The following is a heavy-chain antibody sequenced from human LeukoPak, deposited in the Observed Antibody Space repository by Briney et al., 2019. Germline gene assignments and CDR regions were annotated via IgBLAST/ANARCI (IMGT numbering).Heavy chain of an antibody. V-gene: IGHV3-48*01. D-gene: IGHD6-19*01. Sequence: GSLRLSCAASGFTFSSYSMNWVRQAPGKGLEWVSYISGSSGTRYYADSVKGRFAISRDNAKSSLYLQMNSLRAEDTAVYYCARAPYTSGWYRGDNDYWGQGTLVTVSS. CDR3: ARAPYTSGWYRGDNDY. CDR1: GFTFSSYS. CDR2: ISGSSGTR. J-gene: IGHJ4*02.